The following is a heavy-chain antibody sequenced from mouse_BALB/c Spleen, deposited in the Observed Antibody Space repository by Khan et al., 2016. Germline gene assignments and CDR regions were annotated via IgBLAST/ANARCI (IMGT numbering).Heavy chain of an antibody. CDR1: GFTFSSFG. J-gene: IGHJ2*01. V-gene: IGHV5-17*02. CDR3: ARQEDYYGSSYYFGS. CDR2: ISSGSSTI. Sequence: EVELVESGGGLVQPGGSRKLSCAASGFTFSSFGMHWVRQAPEKGLEWVAYISSGSSTIYYADTVKGRFTISRDNPKNTLFLQMTRLRSEDTAMYYCARQEDYYGSSYYFGSWGQGTTLTVSS. D-gene: IGHD1-1*01.